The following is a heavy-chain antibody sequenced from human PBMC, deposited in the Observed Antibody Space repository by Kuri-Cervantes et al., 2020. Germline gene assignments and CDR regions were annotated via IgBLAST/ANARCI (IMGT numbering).Heavy chain of an antibody. J-gene: IGHJ4*02. CDR3: ARGSSTGWFVN. CDR2: INPSGGST. Sequence: GGSLRLSCAASGFTFSSNAMSWVRQASGKGLEWVSVINPSGGSTYYAGSVKGRFTVSRDNSKNTLFLQMSSLRLEDTAVYFCARGSSTGWFVNWGQGSLVTVSS. V-gene: IGHV3-23*01. D-gene: IGHD6-19*01. CDR1: GFTFSSNA.